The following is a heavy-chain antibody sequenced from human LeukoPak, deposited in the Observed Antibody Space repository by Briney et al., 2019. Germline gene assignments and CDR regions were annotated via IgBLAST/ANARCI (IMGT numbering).Heavy chain of an antibody. J-gene: IGHJ5*02. CDR2: IYHSGST. V-gene: IGHV4-38-2*02. CDR3: ARGGYYGSGNDFRFDP. Sequence: PSETLSLTCTVSGYSISSGYYWGWIRQPPGKGLEWIGSIYHSGSTNYNPSLKSRVTISVDTSKSQFSLKLSSVTAADTAIYYCARGGYYGSGNDFRFDPWGQGTLVTVSS. D-gene: IGHD3-10*01. CDR1: GYSISSGYY.